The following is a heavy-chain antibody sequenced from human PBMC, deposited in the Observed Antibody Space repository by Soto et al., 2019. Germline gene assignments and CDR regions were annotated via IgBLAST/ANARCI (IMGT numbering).Heavy chain of an antibody. CDR2: IGTAGDT. CDR3: ARDYDFWRGYPRGWFDP. CDR1: GFTFSSHD. D-gene: IGHD3-3*01. J-gene: IGHJ5*02. Sequence: GGSLRLSCAASGFTFSSHDMHWVRQATGKGLEWVSTIGTAGDTYYPGSAKGRFTISRENAKDSLFLHMSSLRAEDTAVYYCARDYDFWRGYPRGWFDPWGQGTLVTVSS. V-gene: IGHV3-13*01.